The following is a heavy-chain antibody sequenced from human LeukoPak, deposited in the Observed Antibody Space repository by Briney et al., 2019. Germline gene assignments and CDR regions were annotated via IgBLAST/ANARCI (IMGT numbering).Heavy chain of an antibody. CDR2: ISGSGGST. J-gene: IGHJ4*02. CDR3: AKQGVSSSWYGDY. V-gene: IGHV3-23*01. CDR1: GFTFSSYA. Sequence: GGSLRLSCAASGFTFSSYAMSWVRQAPGKGLEWVSAISGSGGSTYYADSVKGRFTISRDNSKDTLYLQMNSLRAEDTAVYYCAKQGVSSSWYGDYWGQGTLVTVSS. D-gene: IGHD6-13*01.